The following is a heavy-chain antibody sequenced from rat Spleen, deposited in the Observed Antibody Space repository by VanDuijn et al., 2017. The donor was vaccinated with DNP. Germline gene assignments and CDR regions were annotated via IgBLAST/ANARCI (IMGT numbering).Heavy chain of an antibody. CDR1: GFSLTSYG. J-gene: IGHJ2*01. CDR3: TRDVIGTTRFDY. CDR2: ISSGGST. V-gene: IGHV2S12*01. D-gene: IGHD1-5*01. Sequence: QVQLKESGPGLVQPSQTLSLTCTVSGFSLTSYGVSWVRQPPGKGLEWIAAISSGGSTYYNSALKSRLRSSRETSKSQVFLKMNSLQTEDTAIYCWTRDVIGTTRFDYWGQGVMVTVSS.